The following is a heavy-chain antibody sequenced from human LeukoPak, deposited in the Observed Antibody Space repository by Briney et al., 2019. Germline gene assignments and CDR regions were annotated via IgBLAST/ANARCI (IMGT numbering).Heavy chain of an antibody. D-gene: IGHD1-26*01. V-gene: IGHV5-51*01. Sequence: PGESLKISCKGSGYSFSSYWIGWVCQMPGKGLEWMGIIYPGDSDTRYSPSFQGQVTISADKSISTTYLQWSSLKASDTAMYYCARREPSVGDYWGQGTLVTVSS. CDR1: GYSFSSYW. CDR2: IYPGDSDT. J-gene: IGHJ4*02. CDR3: ARREPSVGDY.